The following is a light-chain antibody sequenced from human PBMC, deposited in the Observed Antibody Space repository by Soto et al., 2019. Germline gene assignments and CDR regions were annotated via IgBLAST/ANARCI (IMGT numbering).Light chain of an antibody. CDR2: EVS. CDR3: MQTIQLPWT. CDR1: QMLLHSNEKTY. V-gene: IGKV2D-29*01. J-gene: IGKJ1*01. Sequence: DIVMTQTPLSLSVTPGKPSAISCKSSQMLLHSNEKTYVYWYLQKPGQPPQLLIYEVSNRFSGVPDRFSGSGSGTDFTLKISGVEAEDVGVYYCMQTIQLPWTFGQGTKVDIK.